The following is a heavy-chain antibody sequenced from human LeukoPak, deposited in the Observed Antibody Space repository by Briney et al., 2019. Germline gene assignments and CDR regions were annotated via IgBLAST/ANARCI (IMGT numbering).Heavy chain of an antibody. J-gene: IGHJ3*02. V-gene: IGHV3-11*04. CDR3: ARDSGSYSSDAFDI. Sequence: KTGGSLRLSCAASGFTFSDYYMSWIRQAPGKGLEWVSYISSSGSTIYYADSVKGRFTISRDNAKNSLYLQMNSLRAEDTAVYYCARDSGSYSSDAFDIWGQGTMVTVSP. D-gene: IGHD1-26*01. CDR1: GFTFSDYY. CDR2: ISSSGSTI.